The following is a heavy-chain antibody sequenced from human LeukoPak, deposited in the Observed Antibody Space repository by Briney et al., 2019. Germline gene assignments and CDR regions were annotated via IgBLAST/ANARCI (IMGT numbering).Heavy chain of an antibody. D-gene: IGHD3-10*02. Sequence: SDTLSLTCGVSGYSISSGSWWGWIRQPPGKGLEWIGYIYYSGDIYYNPSLKSRVTMSVDTSKNQFSLKLSSVTAVDTAAYYCASVNVRGAPTRVDYWGQGTLVTVSS. CDR3: ASVNVRGAPTRVDY. V-gene: IGHV4-28*05. CDR1: GYSISSGSW. CDR2: IYYSGDI. J-gene: IGHJ4*02.